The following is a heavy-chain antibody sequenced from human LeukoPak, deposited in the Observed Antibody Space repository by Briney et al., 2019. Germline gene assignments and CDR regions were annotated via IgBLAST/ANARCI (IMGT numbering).Heavy chain of an antibody. CDR1: GYTFTSYG. D-gene: IGHD3-3*01. CDR3: ARDSRQGIFGVVITQTFDY. V-gene: IGHV1-18*01. CDR2: ISAYNGNT. Sequence: ASVKVSCKASGYTFTSYGISWVRQAPGQGLEWMGWISAYNGNTNYAQKLQGRVTMTTDTSTSTAYMELRSLRSDDTAVYYCARDSRQGIFGVVITQTFDYWGQGTLVSVSS. J-gene: IGHJ4*02.